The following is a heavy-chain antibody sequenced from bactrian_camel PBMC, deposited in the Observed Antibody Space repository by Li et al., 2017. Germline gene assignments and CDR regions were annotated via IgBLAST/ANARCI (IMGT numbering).Heavy chain of an antibody. Sequence: HVQLVESGGGSVQAGGSLRLSCLASGYTVSGASMGWFRQAPGKGLEWISDIDIRGKPYYVNYVKGRFTISRDDNENTLYLQLNSLKSEDTAMYYCASEYGGSWAQFGYWGQGTQVTVS. CDR1: GYTVSGAS. CDR3: ASEYGGSWAQFGY. V-gene: IGHV3S1*01. CDR2: IDIRGKP. J-gene: IGHJ6*01. D-gene: IGHD6*01.